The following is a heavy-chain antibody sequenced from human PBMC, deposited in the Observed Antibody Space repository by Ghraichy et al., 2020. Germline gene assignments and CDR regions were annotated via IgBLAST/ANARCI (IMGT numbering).Heavy chain of an antibody. CDR2: ISAYNGNK. Sequence: ASVKVSCKASGYTFTSYGISWVRQAPGQGLEWMGWISAYNGNKKYAQKLQGRVTMTTDTSTSTAYMELRSLRSDDTAVYYCARCSSSADPYYYYGMDVWGQGTTVTVSS. V-gene: IGHV1-18*04. D-gene: IGHD6-6*01. J-gene: IGHJ6*02. CDR1: GYTFTSYG. CDR3: ARCSSSADPYYYYGMDV.